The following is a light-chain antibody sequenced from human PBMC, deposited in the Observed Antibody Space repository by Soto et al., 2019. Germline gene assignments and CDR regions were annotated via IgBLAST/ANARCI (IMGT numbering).Light chain of an antibody. Sequence: EMVLTQSRATLSLSPGERATLSCRASQSASSYLAWYQQKPGQAPRLLIYDASNRATGIPARFSGSGSGTDFTLTISSLEPEDFAVYYCQQRSNWPITFGQGTKVDI. V-gene: IGKV3-11*01. J-gene: IGKJ1*01. CDR2: DAS. CDR3: QQRSNWPIT. CDR1: QSASSY.